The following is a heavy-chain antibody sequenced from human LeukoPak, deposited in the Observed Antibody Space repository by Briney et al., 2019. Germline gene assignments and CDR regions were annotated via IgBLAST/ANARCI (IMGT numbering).Heavy chain of an antibody. CDR3: ARRSYDSSGYYSYFGY. V-gene: IGHV4-39*07. D-gene: IGHD3-22*01. CDR2: IYYSGST. Sequence: SETLSLTCTVSGGSISSSSYYWGWIRQPPGKGLEWIGSIYYSGSTYYNPSLKSRVTISVDTSKNQFSLKLSSVTAADTAVYYCARRSYDSSGYYSYFGYWGQGTLVTVSS. CDR1: GGSISSSSYY. J-gene: IGHJ4*02.